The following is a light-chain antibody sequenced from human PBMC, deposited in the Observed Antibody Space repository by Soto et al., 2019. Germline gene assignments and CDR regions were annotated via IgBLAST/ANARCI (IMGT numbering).Light chain of an antibody. CDR1: SSDIGTYKY. CDR2: EVS. Sequence: QSVLTQPASVSGSPGQSITISCTGTSSDIGTYKYVSWFQHHPGKAPKLIIFEVSNRPSGVPDRFSGSKSGNTASLTISGLQAEDEADYYCCSYAGSPYVFGTGTKLTVL. V-gene: IGLV2-14*01. J-gene: IGLJ1*01. CDR3: CSYAGSPYV.